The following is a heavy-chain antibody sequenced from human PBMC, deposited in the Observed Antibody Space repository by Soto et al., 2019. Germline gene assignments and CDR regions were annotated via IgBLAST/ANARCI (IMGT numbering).Heavy chain of an antibody. J-gene: IGHJ4*02. CDR3: ARGRTYYYDSSGFEGGF. CDR1: GGTFSSYA. Sequence: QIELVQSGAEVKKTGSSVKVSCKASGGTFSSYAISWVRQAPGQGLEWMGGIIPIFGTANYAQKFQGRVTITADESTSTAYMELSSLRSEVTAVYYCARGRTYYYDSSGFEGGFWGQGTLVTVSS. CDR2: IIPIFGTA. D-gene: IGHD3-22*01. V-gene: IGHV1-69*12.